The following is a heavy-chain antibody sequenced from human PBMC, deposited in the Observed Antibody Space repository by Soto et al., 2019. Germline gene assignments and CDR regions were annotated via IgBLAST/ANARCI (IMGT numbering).Heavy chain of an antibody. V-gene: IGHV5-51*01. D-gene: IGHD3-22*01. CDR1: GYSFTNYW. CDR3: ARQISDSRRYYYGMDV. Sequence: SLKISCKGSGYSFTNYWIGWVRQMPGKGLEWMGIIYPGDSDTRYSPSFQGQVTISADKSISTAYLQWSSLKASDTAMYYCARQISDSRRYYYGMDVWGQGTTVTVSS. CDR2: IYPGDSDT. J-gene: IGHJ6*02.